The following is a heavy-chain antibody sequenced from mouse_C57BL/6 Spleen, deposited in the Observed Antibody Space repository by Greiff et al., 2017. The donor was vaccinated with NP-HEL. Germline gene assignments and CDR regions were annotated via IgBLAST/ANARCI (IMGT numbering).Heavy chain of an antibody. CDR1: GYAFSSSW. Sequence: VQLQQSGPELVKPGASVKISCKASGYAFSSSWMNWVKQRPGKGLEWIGRIYPGDGDTNYNGKFKGKATLTADKSSGTAYMQLSSLTSEDSAVYFCASKGIYDGYPQLFAYWGQGTLVTVSA. J-gene: IGHJ3*01. CDR3: ASKGIYDGYPQLFAY. D-gene: IGHD2-3*01. CDR2: IYPGDGDT. V-gene: IGHV1-82*01.